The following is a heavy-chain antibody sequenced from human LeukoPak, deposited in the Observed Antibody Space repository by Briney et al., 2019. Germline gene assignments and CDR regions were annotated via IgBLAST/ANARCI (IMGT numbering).Heavy chain of an antibody. Sequence: SETLSLTCAVYGGSFSGYYWSWIRQPPGKGLEWIGEINHSGSTNYNPSLKGRVTISVDTSKNQFSLKLSSVTAADTAMYYCATSGTPSYYYYYGMDVWGQGTTVTVSS. J-gene: IGHJ6*02. V-gene: IGHV4-34*01. CDR2: INHSGST. CDR3: ATSGTPSYYYYYGMDV. CDR1: GGSFSGYY.